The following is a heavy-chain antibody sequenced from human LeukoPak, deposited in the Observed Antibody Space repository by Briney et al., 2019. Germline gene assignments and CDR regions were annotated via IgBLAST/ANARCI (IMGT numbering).Heavy chain of an antibody. Sequence: SETLSLTCTVSGDSISTYYWSWIRQAAGKGLEWIGRIHFSGSANYSPSLKSRVTVSVDTSKNHFSLKMTSVTAADTAVYYCARDVKYQRLEGGFDYWGQGILVTVSS. CDR2: IHFSGSA. V-gene: IGHV4-4*07. D-gene: IGHD2-2*01. CDR1: GDSISTYY. CDR3: ARDVKYQRLEGGFDY. J-gene: IGHJ4*02.